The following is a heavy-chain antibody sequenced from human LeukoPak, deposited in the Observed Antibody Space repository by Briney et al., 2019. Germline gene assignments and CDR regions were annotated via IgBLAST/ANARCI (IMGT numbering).Heavy chain of an antibody. CDR3: ARTYYGSGSYLQYYYYGMDV. CDR1: GGSISSYY. D-gene: IGHD3-10*01. V-gene: IGHV4-59*08. CDR2: IYYSGST. Sequence: PSETLSLTCTVSGGSISSYYWSWIRQPPGKGLEWIGYIYYSGSTNYNPSLKSRVTISVDTSKNQFSLKLSSVTAADTAVYYCARTYYGSGSYLQYYYYGMDVRGQGTTVTVSS. J-gene: IGHJ6*02.